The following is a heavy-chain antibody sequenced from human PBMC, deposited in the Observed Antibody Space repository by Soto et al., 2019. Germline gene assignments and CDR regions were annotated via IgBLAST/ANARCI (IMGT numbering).Heavy chain of an antibody. D-gene: IGHD1-26*01. CDR1: GYTFTDYY. V-gene: IGHV1-2*04. CDR3: ARGNLGHKYYVDY. Sequence: QVQLVQSGAEVKKPGASVKVSCKVSGYTFTDYYMHWVRQAPGQGLEWMGWINPNTGDTNYAQNFQGWVTMTRDTSIRTAYMELSRLRSDDTALYYCARGNLGHKYYVDYWGQGTLVTVSS. CDR2: INPNTGDT. J-gene: IGHJ4*02.